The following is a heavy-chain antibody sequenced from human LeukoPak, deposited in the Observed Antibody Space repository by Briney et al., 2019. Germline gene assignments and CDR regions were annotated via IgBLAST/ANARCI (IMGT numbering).Heavy chain of an antibody. CDR3: ARGSSWYDGAFDI. CDR1: GYTFTSYD. J-gene: IGHJ3*02. Sequence: ASVKVSCKAPGYTFTSYDINWVRQATGQGLEWMGWMNPNSGNTGYAQKFQGRVTMTRNTSISTAYMELSSLRSEDTAVYYCARGSSWYDGAFDIWGQGTMVTVSS. CDR2: MNPNSGNT. D-gene: IGHD6-13*01. V-gene: IGHV1-8*01.